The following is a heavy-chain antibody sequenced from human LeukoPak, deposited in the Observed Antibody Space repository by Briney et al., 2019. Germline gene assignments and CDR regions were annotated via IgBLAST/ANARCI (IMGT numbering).Heavy chain of an antibody. Sequence: ASVKVSCKASGYTFTGYYMHWVRQAPGQGLEWMGWINPNSDVTNYAQKFQGRVTMTRDTSISTAYMELSSLRSDDTAVYYCAREYYYESSDYYVVLSGAFDIWGQGTMVTVSS. CDR3: AREYYYESSDYYVVLSGAFDI. CDR1: GYTFTGYY. V-gene: IGHV1-2*02. J-gene: IGHJ3*02. CDR2: INPNSDVT. D-gene: IGHD3-22*01.